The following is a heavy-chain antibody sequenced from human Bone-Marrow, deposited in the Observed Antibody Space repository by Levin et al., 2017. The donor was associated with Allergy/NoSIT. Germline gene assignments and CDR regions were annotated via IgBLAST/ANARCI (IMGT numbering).Heavy chain of an antibody. CDR3: ARVGAYGIAARQNSDY. CDR1: GFTFSSYS. CDR2: ISSSSSYI. J-gene: IGHJ4*02. V-gene: IGHV3-21*01. Sequence: GGSLRLSCAASGFTFSSYSMNWVRQAPGKGLEWVSSISSSSSYIYYADSVKGRFTISRDNAKNSLYLQMNSLRAEDTAVYYCARVGAYGIAARQNSDYWGQGTLVTVSS. D-gene: IGHD6-6*01.